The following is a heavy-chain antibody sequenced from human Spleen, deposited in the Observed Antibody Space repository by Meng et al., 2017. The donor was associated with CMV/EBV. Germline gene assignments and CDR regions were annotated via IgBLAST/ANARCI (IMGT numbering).Heavy chain of an antibody. D-gene: IGHD3-16*02. CDR2: NSNEANNQ. J-gene: IGHJ5*02. Sequence: LVELGGRVVAAGGALGLTCGGSGLNFGIYAMHWVRQAPGKGREGVAVNSNEANNQYYGDSGKGRFTIPRDKSKNTLSLHIKTLRPEDTALYYCARGDYLWGSYPNWFDPWGQGTLVTVSS. CDR3: ARGDYLWGSYPNWFDP. CDR1: GLNFGIYA. V-gene: IGHV3-30-3*01.